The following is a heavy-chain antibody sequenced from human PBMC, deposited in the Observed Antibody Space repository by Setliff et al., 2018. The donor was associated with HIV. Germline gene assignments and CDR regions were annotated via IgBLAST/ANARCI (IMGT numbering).Heavy chain of an antibody. CDR1: GGSIRSGSYY. Sequence: SETLSLTCSVSGGSIRSGSYYWGWIRQPPGKGLEWIGSIFYTGSTYYNPSLKSRVTISVDTSKNRVSLKLSSVTAADTAVYYCARRPYSSGRFDPWGQGTLVTVSS. V-gene: IGHV4-39*01. J-gene: IGHJ5*02. CDR3: ARRPYSSGRFDP. CDR2: IFYTGST. D-gene: IGHD6-19*01.